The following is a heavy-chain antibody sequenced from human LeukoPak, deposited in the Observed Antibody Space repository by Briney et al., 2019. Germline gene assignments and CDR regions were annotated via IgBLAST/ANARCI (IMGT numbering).Heavy chain of an antibody. CDR2: ISYDGTIK. CDR3: ARDRSANSRVYFFDF. CDR1: GFTFSAHA. Sequence: GGSLSLSCAASGFTFSAHAMHWVRQAPGKGLEWVAIISYDGTIKYQADSVKGRFTISRDDSKNTLYLQMNSLRAEDTAVYYCARDRSANSRVYFFDFWGQGTLVTVSS. J-gene: IGHJ4*02. D-gene: IGHD4/OR15-4a*01. V-gene: IGHV3-30-3*01.